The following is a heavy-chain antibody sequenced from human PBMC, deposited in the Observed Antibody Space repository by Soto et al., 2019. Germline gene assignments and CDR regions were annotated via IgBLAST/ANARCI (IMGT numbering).Heavy chain of an antibody. CDR2: TSSSSSII. CDR1: GFTFSGYS. Sequence: VQLVESGGNLVQPGGSLRLSCAASGFTFSGYSMNWVRQAPGKGLEWVSYTSSSSSIIFYADSVKGRFTISRDNAKNSLYLQMNSLRDEDTAVYYCAKGDNGAFDIWGQGTMVTVSA. V-gene: IGHV3-48*02. CDR3: AKGDNGAFDI. J-gene: IGHJ3*02. D-gene: IGHD1-1*01.